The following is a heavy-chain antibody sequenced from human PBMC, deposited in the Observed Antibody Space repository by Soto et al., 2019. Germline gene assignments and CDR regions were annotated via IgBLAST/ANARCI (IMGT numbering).Heavy chain of an antibody. CDR1: GVSVSSGDYY. D-gene: IGHD4-17*01. J-gene: IGHJ5*02. Sequence: QVQLQESGPGLVKPSQTLSLTCTVSGVSVSSGDYYWTWIRQHSGRGLEWIGFTYYGGSTNYNPSLKSRVTISVDTSKNQFSLKLSSGTGADTAVYYCAGGSGDDWFDPRGQGTLVTVSS. CDR2: TYYGGST. V-gene: IGHV4-31*03. CDR3: AGGSGDDWFDP.